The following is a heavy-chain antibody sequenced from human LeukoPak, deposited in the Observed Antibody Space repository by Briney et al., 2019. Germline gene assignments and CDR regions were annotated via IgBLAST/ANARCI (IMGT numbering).Heavy chain of an antibody. J-gene: IGHJ4*02. CDR2: ISSSGSTI. Sequence: PGRSLRLSCAASGFTFSDYYMSWIRQAPGKGLEWVSYISSSGSTIYYADSVKGRFTISRDNAKNSLYLQMNSLRAEDTAVYYCARDPFPYDFWSGYLYYGGQGTLVTVSS. V-gene: IGHV3-11*01. CDR1: GFTFSDYY. CDR3: ARDPFPYDFWSGYLYY. D-gene: IGHD3-3*01.